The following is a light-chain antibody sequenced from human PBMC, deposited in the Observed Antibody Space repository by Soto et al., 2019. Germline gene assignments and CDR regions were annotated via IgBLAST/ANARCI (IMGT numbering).Light chain of an antibody. CDR1: SSDVGNYKY. V-gene: IGLV2-8*01. CDR3: SSFVGGNIYV. CDR2: DVS. Sequence: QSVLAQPASVSGSPGQSITISCTGTSSDVGNYKYVAWHQQHPGKAPRLMIYDVSKRPSGVPDRFSGSKSGYTASLTVSGLQAEDEADYYCSSFVGGNIYVFGTGTKVTVL. J-gene: IGLJ1*01.